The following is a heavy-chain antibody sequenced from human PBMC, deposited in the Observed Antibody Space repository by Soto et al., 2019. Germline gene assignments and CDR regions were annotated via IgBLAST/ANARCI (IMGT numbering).Heavy chain of an antibody. CDR1: GGTFRSYA. Sequence: QVQLVQSGAEVKKPGSSVKVSCKASGGTFRSYAMNWVRQAPGQGLEWMGGIIPMFGTAKYAQKFQDRVTITADESTRTAYVELSSLGSEDTALYYCASARLELRFGGHYYYGMDAWGQGTTVTVSS. CDR3: ASARLELRFGGHYYYGMDA. V-gene: IGHV1-69*12. D-gene: IGHD3-3*01. J-gene: IGHJ6*02. CDR2: IIPMFGTA.